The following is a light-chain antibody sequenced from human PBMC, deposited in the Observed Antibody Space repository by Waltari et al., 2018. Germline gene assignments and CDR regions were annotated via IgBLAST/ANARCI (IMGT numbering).Light chain of an antibody. CDR1: QNVSSN. J-gene: IGKJ4*01. V-gene: IGKV3-15*01. Sequence: EIVMTQSPATLSVSPGERSTLSCRASQNVSSNLAWYQQKPGQAPRLLIYGASTRATGIPATFSGSGSGTEFTLTISSLQSEDFAVYYCQQYNNWPPLTFGGGTKVEIK. CDR2: GAS. CDR3: QQYNNWPPLT.